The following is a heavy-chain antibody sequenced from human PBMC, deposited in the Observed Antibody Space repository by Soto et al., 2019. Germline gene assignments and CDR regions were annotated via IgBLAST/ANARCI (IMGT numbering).Heavy chain of an antibody. V-gene: IGHV3-33*01. CDR1: GFTFSSYG. Sequence: GGSLRLSCAASGFTFSSYGMHWVRQAPGKGLEWVAVIWYDGSNKYYGDSVKGRFTISIDNSKNTLYLQMNSLRAEDTAVYYCACQSSTSLNWFDPWGQGTLVTVSS. J-gene: IGHJ5*02. D-gene: IGHD2-2*01. CDR2: IWYDGSNK. CDR3: ACQSSTSLNWFDP.